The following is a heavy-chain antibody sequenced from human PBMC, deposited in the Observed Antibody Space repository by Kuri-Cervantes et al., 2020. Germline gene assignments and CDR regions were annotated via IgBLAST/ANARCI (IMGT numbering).Heavy chain of an antibody. CDR3: ARDERSYGSGSYRADFDA. V-gene: IGHV4-31*03. CDR2: IYYSGST. CDR1: GGSISSGGYY. Sequence: SETLSLTCTVSGGSISSGGYYWSWIRQHPGKGLEWIGYIYYSGSTDYNPSLKSRVTISVDTSKNQFSLKLSSVTAADTVVYYCARDERSYGSGSYRADFDAWGQGTLVTVSS. D-gene: IGHD3-10*01. J-gene: IGHJ5*02.